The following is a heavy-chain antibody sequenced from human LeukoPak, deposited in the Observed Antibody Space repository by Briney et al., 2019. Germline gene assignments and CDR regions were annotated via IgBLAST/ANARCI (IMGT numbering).Heavy chain of an antibody. CDR3: AREQLEQWLVGDHYFDY. CDR1: GGSISSYY. Sequence: SETLSLTCTVSGGSISSYYWSWIRQPAGKGLEWIGRIYTSGSTNYNPSLKSRVTMSVDTSKNQFSLKLSSVTAADTAVYYCAREQLEQWLVGDHYFDYWGQGPLVTVSS. D-gene: IGHD6-19*01. J-gene: IGHJ4*02. CDR2: IYTSGST. V-gene: IGHV4-4*07.